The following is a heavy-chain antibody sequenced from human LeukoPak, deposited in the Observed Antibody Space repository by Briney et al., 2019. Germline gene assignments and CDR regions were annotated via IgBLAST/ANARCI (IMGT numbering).Heavy chain of an antibody. Sequence: GGSLRLSCAASGFTFRNYWMGWVRQAPGKGLEWVSGMSGRGVSTYYADSVKGRFTISSDNSKNTLYLQMNSLRAEDTAIYYCAKDCNGGNCYIDYWGQGTLVTVAS. CDR1: GFTFRNYW. CDR2: MSGRGVST. J-gene: IGHJ4*02. V-gene: IGHV3-23*01. D-gene: IGHD2-15*01. CDR3: AKDCNGGNCYIDY.